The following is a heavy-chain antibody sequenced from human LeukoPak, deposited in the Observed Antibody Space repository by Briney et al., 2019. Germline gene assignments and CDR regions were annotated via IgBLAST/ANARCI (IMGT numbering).Heavy chain of an antibody. J-gene: IGHJ4*02. D-gene: IGHD6-19*01. CDR2: IYYSGST. V-gene: IGHV4-39*01. CDR1: GXSIRSSNYY. Sequence: SETLSLTCTVSGXSIRSSNYYWGWIRQPPGRGPEWIGIIYYSGSTYYNPSLKSRVTISVDTSKNQISLKLNSVTAADTAVYYCARSLAGPRARPSDYWGQGILVTVSS. CDR3: ARSLAGPRARPSDY.